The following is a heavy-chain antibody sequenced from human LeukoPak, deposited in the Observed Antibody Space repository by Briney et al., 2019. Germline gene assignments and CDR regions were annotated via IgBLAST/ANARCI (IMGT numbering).Heavy chain of an antibody. V-gene: IGHV4-39*07. CDR2: IDYSGST. CDR1: GGSISSSTYY. CDR3: ARRVTYYDFWSGTLRYYYYMDV. D-gene: IGHD3-3*01. J-gene: IGHJ6*03. Sequence: SETLSLTCTVSGGSISSSTYYWGWIRQPPGKGLEWIGTIDYSGSTYYNPSLKSRVTILADMSKNQFSLKLSSVTAADTAVYYCARRVTYYDFWSGTLRYYYYMDVWGKGTTVTVSS.